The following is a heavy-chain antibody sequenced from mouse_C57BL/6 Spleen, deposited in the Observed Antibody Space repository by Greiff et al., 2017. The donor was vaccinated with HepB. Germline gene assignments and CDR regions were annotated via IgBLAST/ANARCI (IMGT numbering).Heavy chain of an antibody. V-gene: IGHV1-50*01. CDR2: IDPSDSYT. J-gene: IGHJ1*03. Sequence: QVQLKQPGAELVKPGASVKLSCKASGYTFTSYWMQWVKQRPGQGLEWIGEIDPSDSYTNYNQKFKGKATLTVDTSSSTAYMQLSSLTSEDSAVYYCARGLPGVGGYFDVWGTGTTVTVSS. D-gene: IGHD3-1*01. CDR1: GYTFTSYW. CDR3: ARGLPGVGGYFDV.